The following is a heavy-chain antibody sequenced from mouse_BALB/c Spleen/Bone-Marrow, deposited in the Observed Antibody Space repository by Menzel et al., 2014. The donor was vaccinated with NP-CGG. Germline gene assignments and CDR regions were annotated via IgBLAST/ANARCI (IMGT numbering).Heavy chain of an antibody. J-gene: IGHJ3*01. V-gene: IGHV5-6-3*01. Sequence: EVKLVESGGGLVQPGGSLKLSCAASGFTFSSXGMSWVRQTPDKRLELVATINSNGGSTYYPDSVKGRFTISRDNAKNTLYLQMSRLKSEDTAMYYCARDMITTRGFAYWGQGTLVTVSA. CDR3: ARDMITTRGFAY. CDR2: INSNGGST. D-gene: IGHD2-4*01. CDR1: GFTFSSXG.